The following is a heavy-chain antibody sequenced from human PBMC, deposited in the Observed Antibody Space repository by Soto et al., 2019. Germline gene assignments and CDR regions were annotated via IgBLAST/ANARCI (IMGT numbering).Heavy chain of an antibody. D-gene: IGHD3-10*02. CDR3: ASVRGGYYYAMDV. Sequence: PSQTLSLTCAVCGGSISSSNWWSWVRQPPGKGLEWIGEIYHSGGTNYNPSLKSRVTISVDKSKNQFSLKLSSVTAADTAVYYCASVRGGYYYAMDVWGQGTTVTSP. V-gene: IGHV4-4*02. CDR1: GGSISSSNW. J-gene: IGHJ6*02. CDR2: IYHSGGT.